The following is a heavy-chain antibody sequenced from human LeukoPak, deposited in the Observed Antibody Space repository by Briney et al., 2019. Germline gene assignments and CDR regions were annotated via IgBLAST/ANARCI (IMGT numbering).Heavy chain of an antibody. CDR1: GFTFSNAW. V-gene: IGHV3-15*01. J-gene: IGHJ4*02. Sequence: GGSLRLSCAASGFTFSNAWMSWVRQAPGKGLEWVGRIKSKTDGGTTDYAAPVKGRFTISRDDSKNTLYLQMNGLKTEDTAVYYCTTDDDLEQQLVEYWGQGTLVTVSS. CDR2: IKSKTDGGTT. CDR3: TTDDDLEQQLVEY. D-gene: IGHD6-13*01.